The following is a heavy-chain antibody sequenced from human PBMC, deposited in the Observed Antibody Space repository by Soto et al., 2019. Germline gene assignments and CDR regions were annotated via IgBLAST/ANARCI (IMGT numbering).Heavy chain of an antibody. D-gene: IGHD3-22*01. CDR1: GDSISSYY. V-gene: IGHV4-59*01. CDR2: LYYGRSA. Sequence: QVQLQESGPGLVKPSETLSLTCAVSGDSISSYYCMWIRQPPGKGLESIGYLYYGRSAKYNPSLKSRVTLSVDTSTNQCSLTLSSMAAADTAVYYCAIRSMAVVPEYWGQGTLVTVSS. J-gene: IGHJ4*02. CDR3: AIRSMAVVPEY.